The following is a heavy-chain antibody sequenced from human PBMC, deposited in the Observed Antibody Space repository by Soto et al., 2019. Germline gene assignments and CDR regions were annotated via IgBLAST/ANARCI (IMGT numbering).Heavy chain of an antibody. Sequence: EVQLVETGGGVIQPGWSLRLSCAASGFTVSGNYMSWVRQAPGKGLEWVSVIYNGGGTYYADSVKGRFTISRDNSKNTLYLQMNSLRAEDTAVYYCASTRGSAYDYWGQGTLVTVSS. CDR2: IYNGGGT. V-gene: IGHV3-53*02. D-gene: IGHD6-25*01. CDR1: GFTVSGNY. J-gene: IGHJ4*02. CDR3: ASTRGSAYDY.